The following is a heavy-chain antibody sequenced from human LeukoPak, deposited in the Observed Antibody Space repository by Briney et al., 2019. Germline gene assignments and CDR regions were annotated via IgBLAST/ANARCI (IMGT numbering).Heavy chain of an antibody. D-gene: IGHD4-17*01. Sequence: GGSLRLSCAASGFTFSSYAMHWVRQAPGKGLEWVAVISYDGSNKYYADSVKGRFTISRDNSKNTLYLQMNSLRAEDTAVYYCARSSTVTTGGYFDYWGQGTLVTVSP. J-gene: IGHJ4*02. CDR2: ISYDGSNK. CDR1: GFTFSSYA. V-gene: IGHV3-30-3*01. CDR3: ARSSTVTTGGYFDY.